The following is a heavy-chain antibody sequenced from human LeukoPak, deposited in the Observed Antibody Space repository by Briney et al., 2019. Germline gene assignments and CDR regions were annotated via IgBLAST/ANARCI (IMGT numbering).Heavy chain of an antibody. CDR3: AEGQLWLVL. D-gene: IGHD5-18*01. V-gene: IGHV4-61*02. CDR1: GGSISSGSYY. CDR2: VYTSGNT. Sequence: PSQTLSLTCSVSGGSISSGSYYWSWIRQPAGKGLEWIGRVYTSGNTNYNPSLKSRVTISLDTSKNQFFLKLSSVTAADTAVYYCAEGQLWLVLWGQGTLVTVSS. J-gene: IGHJ4*02.